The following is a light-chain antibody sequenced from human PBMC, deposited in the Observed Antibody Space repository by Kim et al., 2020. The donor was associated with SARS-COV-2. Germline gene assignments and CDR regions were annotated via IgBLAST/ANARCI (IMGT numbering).Light chain of an antibody. CDR2: EAS. Sequence: VSLGERVTRSGRASQSVSISLAWYQQKPGQAPRLLVYEASTRATGIPGRFTGSRSGTEFTLTISSLQSEDFAVYFCQHYNNWPLTFGGGTKVDIK. J-gene: IGKJ4*01. CDR1: QSVSIS. CDR3: QHYNNWPLT. V-gene: IGKV3-15*01.